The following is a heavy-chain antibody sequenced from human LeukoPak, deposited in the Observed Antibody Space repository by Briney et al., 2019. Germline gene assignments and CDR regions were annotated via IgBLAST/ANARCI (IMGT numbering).Heavy chain of an antibody. CDR2: ISSSSSYI. Sequence: GGSLRLSCAASGFTFSSYSMNWVRQAPGKGLEWVSSISSSSSYIYYADPVKGRFTISRDNAKNSLYLQMNSLRAEDTAVYYCARDRLTIFGVVTGYFDYWGQGTLVTVSS. J-gene: IGHJ4*02. CDR3: ARDRLTIFGVVTGYFDY. V-gene: IGHV3-21*01. D-gene: IGHD3-3*01. CDR1: GFTFSSYS.